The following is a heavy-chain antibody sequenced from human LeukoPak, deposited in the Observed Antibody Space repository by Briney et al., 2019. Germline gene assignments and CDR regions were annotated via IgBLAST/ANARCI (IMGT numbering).Heavy chain of an antibody. V-gene: IGHV4-34*01. Sequence: ASETLSLTCAVYGGSFSGYYWSWIRQPPGKGLEWIGEINHSGSTNYNPSLKSRVTISVDTSKNQFSLKLSSVTAADTAVYYCARLITIFGVVTLHLFDYWGQGTLVTVSS. CDR3: ARLITIFGVVTLHLFDY. CDR1: GGSFSGYY. D-gene: IGHD3-3*01. CDR2: INHSGST. J-gene: IGHJ4*02.